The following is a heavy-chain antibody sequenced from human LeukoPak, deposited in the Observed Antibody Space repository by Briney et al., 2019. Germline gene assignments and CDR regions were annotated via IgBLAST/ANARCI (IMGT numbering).Heavy chain of an antibody. D-gene: IGHD4-17*01. Sequence: GASVKVSCKASGGTFSSCAISWVRQAPGQGLEWMGRIIPILGIANYAQKFQGRVTITADKSTSTAYMELSSLRSEDTAVYYCARGDPGDFTLDYWGQGTLVTVSS. V-gene: IGHV1-69*04. CDR1: GGTFSSCA. J-gene: IGHJ4*02. CDR3: ARGDPGDFTLDY. CDR2: IIPILGIA.